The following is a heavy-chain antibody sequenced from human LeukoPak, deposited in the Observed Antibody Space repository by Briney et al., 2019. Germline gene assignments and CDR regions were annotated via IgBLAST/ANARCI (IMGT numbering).Heavy chain of an antibody. D-gene: IGHD5-12*01. Sequence: SAKVSCKASGYTFTSYGISWVRQAPGQGLEWMGRIIPILGIANYAQKFQGRVTITADKSTSTAYMELSSLRSEDTAVYYCASGGGDAAYSGYDFDYWGQGTLVTVSS. CDR1: GYTFTSYG. J-gene: IGHJ4*02. CDR3: ASGGGDAAYSGYDFDY. CDR2: IIPILGIA. V-gene: IGHV1-69*04.